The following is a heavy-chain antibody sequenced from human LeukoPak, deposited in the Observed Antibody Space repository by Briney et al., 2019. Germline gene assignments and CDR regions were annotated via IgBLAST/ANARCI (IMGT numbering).Heavy chain of an antibody. CDR2: INHSGST. D-gene: IGHD3-10*01. CDR1: GGSFSGYY. V-gene: IGHV4-34*01. CDR3: ARDRIYGSGSDHFDY. Sequence: PSETLSLTCAVYGGSFSGYYWSWIRQPPGKGLEWIGEINHSGSTNYNPSLMSRVTISVDTSKNQFSLKLSSVTAADTAVYYCARDRIYGSGSDHFDYWGQGTLVTVS. J-gene: IGHJ4*02.